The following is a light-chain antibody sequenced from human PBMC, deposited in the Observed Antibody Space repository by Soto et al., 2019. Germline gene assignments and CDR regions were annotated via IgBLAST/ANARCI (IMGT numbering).Light chain of an antibody. J-gene: IGKJ4*01. V-gene: IGKV1-39*01. Sequence: DIQMTQSPSSLSASVGDRVTITCRASQSISSYLNWYQQKPGKAPKLLIYAASSLQSGVPSRFSGSGSGTDFTLTISSLQTEDFATYYCQQSYSTPPKLTFGGGTKVEIK. CDR2: AAS. CDR3: QQSYSTPPKLT. CDR1: QSISSY.